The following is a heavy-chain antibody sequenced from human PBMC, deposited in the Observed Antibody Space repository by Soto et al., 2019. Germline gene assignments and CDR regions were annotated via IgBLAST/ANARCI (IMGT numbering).Heavy chain of an antibody. CDR2: ISSSSNSI. CDR1: GFTFSRYS. CDR3: ASPFEGSTPSSIR. J-gene: IGHJ4*02. V-gene: IGHV3-48*01. Sequence: PGGSLRLSCAASGFTFSRYSMNWVRQAPGKGLEWVSYISSSSNSIYYADSVKGRFTISRDNAKNSLHLQMNSLRAEDTAVYYCASPFEGSTPSSIRGGKETLFTVSS. D-gene: IGHD2-2*01.